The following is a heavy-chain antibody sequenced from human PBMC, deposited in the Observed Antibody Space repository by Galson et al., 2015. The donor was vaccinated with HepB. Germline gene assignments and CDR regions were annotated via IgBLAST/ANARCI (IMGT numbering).Heavy chain of an antibody. Sequence: SETLSLTCVVSGASINTNIWWSWVRQAPGKGLEWIGEIYHNGNTIYNPSLQSRVTISVDKSKNQFSLNLNSVTAADTAVYYCALRHLWSPNNFDYWGQGTLVIVS. V-gene: IGHV4/OR15-8*02. CDR2: IYHNGNT. D-gene: IGHD3-10*01. CDR3: ALRHLWSPNNFDY. CDR1: GASINTNIW. J-gene: IGHJ4*02.